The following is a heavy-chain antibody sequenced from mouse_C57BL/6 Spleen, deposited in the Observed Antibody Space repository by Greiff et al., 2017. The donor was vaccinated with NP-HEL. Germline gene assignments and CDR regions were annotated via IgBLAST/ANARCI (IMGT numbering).Heavy chain of an antibody. Sequence: EVQLQQSGPELVKPGASVKISCKASGYSFTGYYMNWVKQSPEKSLEWIGEINPSTGGTTYNQKFKAKATLTVDKSSSTAYMQLKSLTSEDSAVYYCARGEAVFAYWGQGTLVTVSA. CDR3: ARGEAVFAY. J-gene: IGHJ3*01. V-gene: IGHV1-42*01. CDR1: GYSFTGYY. CDR2: INPSTGGT.